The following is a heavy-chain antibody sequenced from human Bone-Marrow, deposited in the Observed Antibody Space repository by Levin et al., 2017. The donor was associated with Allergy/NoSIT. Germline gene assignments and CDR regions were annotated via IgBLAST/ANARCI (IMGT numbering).Heavy chain of an antibody. V-gene: IGHV3-15*07. CDR1: GFTFSKVW. J-gene: IGHJ4*01. Sequence: GESLKISCAISGFTFSKVWVNWVRQGPGKGLEWVAHIKSKSDGETKDYAAPVKGRFTVSRDDSKSTVYLHMSSLTIEDTAVYYCTILLRPVDYWGHGTLVTVSS. CDR3: TILLRPVDY. CDR2: IKSKSDGETK. D-gene: IGHD3-3*01.